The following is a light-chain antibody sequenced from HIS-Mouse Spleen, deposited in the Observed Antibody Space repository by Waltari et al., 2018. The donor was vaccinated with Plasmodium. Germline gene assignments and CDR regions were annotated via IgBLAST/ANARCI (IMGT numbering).Light chain of an antibody. CDR1: SSNIGSNY. J-gene: IGLJ3*02. CDR3: AAWDDSLSGPWV. Sequence: QSVLTQPPSASGTPGQRVTISCSGSSSNIGSNYVYWYQQLPGPAPKLLIYRTNQRPSGVPDRFSGSKSGTSASLAISGLRSEDEADYYCAAWDDSLSGPWVFGGGTKLTVL. V-gene: IGLV1-47*01. CDR2: RTN.